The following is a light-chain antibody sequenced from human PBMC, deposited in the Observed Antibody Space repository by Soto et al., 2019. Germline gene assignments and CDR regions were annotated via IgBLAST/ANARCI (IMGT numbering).Light chain of an antibody. CDR3: QQYNNWPMWT. CDR1: QGVSSGY. J-gene: IGKJ1*01. CDR2: GAS. V-gene: IGKV3-20*01. Sequence: EIVLTQSPGTLSLPPGERATLSCRASQGVSSGYLAWYQQHPGQAPRLLISGASSRATGIPDRFSGSGSGTEFTLTINSLQSEDFAVYYCQQYNNWPMWTFGQGTKVDIK.